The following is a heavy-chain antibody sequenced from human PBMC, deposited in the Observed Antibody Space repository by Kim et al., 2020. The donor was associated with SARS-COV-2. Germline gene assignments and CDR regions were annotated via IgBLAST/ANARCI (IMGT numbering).Heavy chain of an antibody. Sequence: YAKNLQGRVTMTRDTPTSTVYMELSSLTSADTAVYYCARGYGSGSYGLDYWGQGTLVTVSS. CDR3: ARGYGSGSYGLDY. D-gene: IGHD3-10*01. V-gene: IGHV1-46*04. J-gene: IGHJ4*02.